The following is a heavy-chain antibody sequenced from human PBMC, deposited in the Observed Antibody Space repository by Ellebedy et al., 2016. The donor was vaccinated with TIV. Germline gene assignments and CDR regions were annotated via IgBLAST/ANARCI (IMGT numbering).Heavy chain of an antibody. Sequence: AASVKVSCKTSGYTFTSYGISWVRQAPGQGLEWMGWISAYNGNTNYAQMLQGRVTMTKDTFTSTAYMDLRRLRSEDTAVYYCARYCNSTTCSNWFDPWGQGTLVTVSS. D-gene: IGHD2-2*01. V-gene: IGHV1-18*04. CDR2: ISAYNGNT. CDR1: GYTFTSYG. CDR3: ARYCNSTTCSNWFDP. J-gene: IGHJ5*02.